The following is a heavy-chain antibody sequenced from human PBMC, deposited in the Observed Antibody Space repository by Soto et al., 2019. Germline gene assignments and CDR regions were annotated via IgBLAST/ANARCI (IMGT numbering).Heavy chain of an antibody. Sequence: QVQLVESGGAGVQPGSSLRLSVAASGFTFGSMALNGVPQAPGKGLEWVAVIWYDGSNKYYADSVKGRFTISRDNSKNTLYLQMNSLRAEDTAVYYCARDFYVWGQGTLVTVSS. D-gene: IGHD3-16*01. J-gene: IGHJ4*02. V-gene: IGHV3-33*01. CDR2: IWYDGSNK. CDR3: ARDFYV. CDR1: GFTFGSMA.